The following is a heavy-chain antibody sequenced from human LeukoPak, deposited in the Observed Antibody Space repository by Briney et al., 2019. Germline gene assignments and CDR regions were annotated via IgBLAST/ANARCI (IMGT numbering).Heavy chain of an antibody. J-gene: IGHJ5*02. CDR3: ARDGGGSSWYVNWFDP. CDR1: GGSISSYY. V-gene: IGHV4-59*01. Sequence: SETLSLTCTVSGGSISSYYWSWIRQPPGKGLEWIGYIYYSGSTNYNPSLKSRVTISVDTSKNQFSLKLSSVTAADTAVYYCARDGGGSSWYVNWFDPWGQGTLVTVST. CDR2: IYYSGST. D-gene: IGHD6-13*01.